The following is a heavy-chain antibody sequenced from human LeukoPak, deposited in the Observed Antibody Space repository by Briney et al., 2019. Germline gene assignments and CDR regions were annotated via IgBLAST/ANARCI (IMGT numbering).Heavy chain of an antibody. CDR2: IYYSGST. CDR3: ARDNYYDSSGYTDY. D-gene: IGHD3-22*01. CDR1: GGSISSYY. V-gene: IGHV4-59*12. Sequence: SETLSLTCTVSGGSISSYYWSWIRQPPGKGLEWIGYIYYSGSTYYNPSLKSRVTTSVDTSKNQFSLKLRSVTAADTAVYYCARDNYYDSSGYTDYWGQGTLVTVSS. J-gene: IGHJ4*02.